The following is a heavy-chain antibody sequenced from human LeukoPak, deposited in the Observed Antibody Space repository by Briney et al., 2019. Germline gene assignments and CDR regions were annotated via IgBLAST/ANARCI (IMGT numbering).Heavy chain of an antibody. CDR2: IYYSGST. CDR3: ARDRVAAEDYYYMDV. J-gene: IGHJ6*03. V-gene: IGHV4-59*01. D-gene: IGHD6-13*01. CDR1: GGSISSYY. Sequence: SETLSLTCTVSGGSISSYYWSWIRQPPGKGLEWIGYIYYSGSTNYNPSLKSRVTISVDTSKNQFSLKLSSVTAADTAVYYCARDRVAAEDYYYMDVWGKGTTVTVSS.